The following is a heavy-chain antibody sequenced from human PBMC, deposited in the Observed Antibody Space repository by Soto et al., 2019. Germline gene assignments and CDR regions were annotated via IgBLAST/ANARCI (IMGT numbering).Heavy chain of an antibody. J-gene: IGHJ6*02. CDR2: IYHSGST. D-gene: IGHD4-17*01. V-gene: IGHV4-38-2*01. Sequence: SETLSLTCAVSGYSISSVYYWGWIRQPPRKGLGWIGSIYHSGSTYYNPSLKSRVTISVDTSKNQFSLKLSSVTAADTAVYYCATTETRSLGYYYYGMDVWGQGTTVTVSS. CDR3: ATTETRSLGYYYYGMDV. CDR1: GYSISSVYY.